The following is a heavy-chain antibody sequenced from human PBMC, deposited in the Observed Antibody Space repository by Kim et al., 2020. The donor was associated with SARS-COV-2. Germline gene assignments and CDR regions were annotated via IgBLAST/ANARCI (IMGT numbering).Heavy chain of an antibody. Sequence: ASVKVSCKASGYTFTGYYMHWVRQAPGQGLEWMGWINPNSGGTNYAQKFQGRVTMTRDTSISTAYMELSRLRSDDTAVYYCANTMVHGKNWNDGKIDYWGQGTLVTVSS. V-gene: IGHV1-2*02. J-gene: IGHJ4*02. CDR2: INPNSGGT. D-gene: IGHD1-1*01. CDR3: ANTMVHGKNWNDGKIDY. CDR1: GYTFTGYY.